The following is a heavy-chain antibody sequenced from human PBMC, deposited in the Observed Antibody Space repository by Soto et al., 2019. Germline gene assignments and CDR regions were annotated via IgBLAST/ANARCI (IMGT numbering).Heavy chain of an antibody. D-gene: IGHD5-12*01. CDR3: ARVSGGIVAKREDY. V-gene: IGHV3-74*01. CDR1: GFTFSNYW. J-gene: IGHJ4*02. CDR2: IDSDGSST. Sequence: EVQLVESGGGLVQPGGSLRLSCAASGFTFSNYWMHWVRQAPGKGLVWVSRIDSDGSSTTYADSVKGRFTISRDNAKNTLDLQMYSLRAEDTAVYYCARVSGGIVAKREDYWGQGTLVSVSS.